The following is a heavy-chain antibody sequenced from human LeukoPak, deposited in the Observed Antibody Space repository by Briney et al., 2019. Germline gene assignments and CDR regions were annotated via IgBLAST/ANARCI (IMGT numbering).Heavy chain of an antibody. CDR2: IIPIFGTA. J-gene: IGHJ4*02. CDR3: AREVLWFGELGYFDY. Sequence: SVKVSCKASGGTFSSYAISWVRQAPGQGLEWMGGIIPIFGTANYAQKFQGRVTITTDESTSTAYMELSSLRSEDTAVYYCAREVLWFGELGYFDYWGQGTLVTVSS. V-gene: IGHV1-69*05. CDR1: GGTFSSYA. D-gene: IGHD3-10*01.